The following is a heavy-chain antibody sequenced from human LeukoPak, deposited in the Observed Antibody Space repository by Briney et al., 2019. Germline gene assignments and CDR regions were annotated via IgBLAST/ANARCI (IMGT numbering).Heavy chain of an antibody. J-gene: IGHJ4*02. CDR1: GFTFSCYA. Sequence: GGSLRLSCAASGFTFSCYAMSWVRQAPGKGLEWVSAISGSGGSTYYADSVKGRFTISRDNSKNTLYLQVNSLRAEDTAVYYCAKTRPLDSSSWSHGDYWGQGTLVTVSS. V-gene: IGHV3-23*01. CDR2: ISGSGGST. CDR3: AKTRPLDSSSWSHGDY. D-gene: IGHD6-13*01.